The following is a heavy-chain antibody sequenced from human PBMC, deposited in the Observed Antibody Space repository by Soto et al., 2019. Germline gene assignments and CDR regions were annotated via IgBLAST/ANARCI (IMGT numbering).Heavy chain of an antibody. CDR2: ISYDGSNK. J-gene: IGHJ6*02. D-gene: IGHD2-21*02. Sequence: PGGSLRLSCAASGFTFSSYAMHWVRQAPGKGLEWVAVISYDGSNKYYADSVKGRFTISRDNAKNSLYLQMNTLRAEDTAVYYWASVMCGDCSAYYYYSMDVWGQGTTVTVSS. CDR3: ASVMCGDCSAYYYYSMDV. CDR1: GFTFSSYA. V-gene: IGHV3-30-3*01.